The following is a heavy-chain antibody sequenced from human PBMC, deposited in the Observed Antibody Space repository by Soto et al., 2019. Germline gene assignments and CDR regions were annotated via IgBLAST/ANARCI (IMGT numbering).Heavy chain of an antibody. CDR2: IEYDGTNK. V-gene: IGHV3-33*05. CDR1: GFTVSSHG. CDR3: TRDESWEPGATYYYGIDV. D-gene: IGHD1-26*01. Sequence: QVQLVESGGGVVQPGRSLRLSCAASGFTVSSHGMHWVRQAPGKGLEWVAVIEYDGTNKYYADSVKGRFTISRDNSKNPLYLQMNSLRAADTALYYCTRDESWEPGATYYYGIDVWGQGTTVTVSS. J-gene: IGHJ6*02.